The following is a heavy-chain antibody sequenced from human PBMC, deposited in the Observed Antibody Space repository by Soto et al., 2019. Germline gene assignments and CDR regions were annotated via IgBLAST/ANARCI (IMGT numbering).Heavy chain of an antibody. CDR2: INHLGSI. Sequence: SETLSLTCVVSGGSLSDYFWSWIRQPPGMALEWIGEINHLGSINYNPSLKSRVTMSVDTSKNQFSLTINSVTAADTTTYYYGRGGISHWAYFYYMDVWDRGTTVTVSS. D-gene: IGHD2-21*01. J-gene: IGHJ6*03. V-gene: IGHV4-34*01. CDR1: GGSLSDYF. CDR3: GRGGISHWAYFYYMDV.